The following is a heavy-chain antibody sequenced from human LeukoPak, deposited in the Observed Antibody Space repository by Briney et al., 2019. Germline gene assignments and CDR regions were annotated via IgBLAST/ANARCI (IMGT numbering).Heavy chain of an antibody. CDR3: ARGLLDYYDSSGCGP. D-gene: IGHD3-22*01. V-gene: IGHV4-34*01. Sequence: SETLSLTCAVYGGSFSGYYWSWIRQPPGKGLEWIGEINHSGSTNYNPSLKSRVTISVGTSKNQFSLKLSSVTAADTAVYYCARGLLDYYDSSGCGPWGQGTMVTVSS. CDR2: INHSGST. J-gene: IGHJ5*02. CDR1: GGSFSGYY.